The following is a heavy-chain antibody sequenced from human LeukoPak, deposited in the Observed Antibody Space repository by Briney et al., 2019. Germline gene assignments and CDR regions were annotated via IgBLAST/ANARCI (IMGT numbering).Heavy chain of an antibody. D-gene: IGHD7-27*01. CDR2: ISGSGGST. J-gene: IGHJ4*02. Sequence: GFTXXXYAMXWVRQAPGKGLEWVSAISGSGGSTYYADSVKGRFTISRDNSKNTLYLQMNSLRAEDTAVYYCAKDLGLDWGQGTLVTVSS. V-gene: IGHV3-23*01. CDR1: GFTXXXYA. CDR3: AKDLGLD.